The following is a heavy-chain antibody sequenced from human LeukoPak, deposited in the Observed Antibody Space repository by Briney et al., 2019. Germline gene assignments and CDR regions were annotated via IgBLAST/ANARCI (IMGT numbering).Heavy chain of an antibody. CDR3: ARVPGGGVYYYYMDV. D-gene: IGHD3-10*01. J-gene: IGHJ6*03. CDR1: GYTFTSYD. V-gene: IGHV1-8*01. Sequence: ASVKVSCKASGYTFTSYDINWVRQATEQGLEWMGWMNPNSGNTGYAQKFQGRVTMTRNTSISTAYMELSSLRSEDTAVYYCARVPGGGVYYYYMDVWGKGTTVTVPS. CDR2: MNPNSGNT.